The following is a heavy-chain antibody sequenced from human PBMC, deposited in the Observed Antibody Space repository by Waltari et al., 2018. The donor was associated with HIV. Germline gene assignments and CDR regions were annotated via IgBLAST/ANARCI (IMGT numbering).Heavy chain of an antibody. V-gene: IGHV1-18*01. J-gene: IGHJ6*02. CDR2: ISAYNGNT. CDR1: GYTFTSYG. Sequence: QVQLVQSGAEEKKPGASVKVSCKASGYTFTSYGISWARQAPGKGPEWMGWISAYNGNTNYAQKLQGRVTMTTDTSTSTAYMELRSLRSDDTAVYYCARDAYYGSGSSRVYYYYGMDVWGQGTTVTVSS. D-gene: IGHD3-10*01. CDR3: ARDAYYGSGSSRVYYYYGMDV.